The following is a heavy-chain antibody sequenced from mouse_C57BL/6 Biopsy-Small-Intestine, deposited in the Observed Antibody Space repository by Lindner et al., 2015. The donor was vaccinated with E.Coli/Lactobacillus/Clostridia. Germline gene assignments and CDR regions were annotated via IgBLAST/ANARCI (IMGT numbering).Heavy chain of an antibody. CDR1: GFSFNPYA. Sequence: VQLQESGGGLVQPIGSLKLSCAASGFSFNPYAMNWVRQAPGKGLEWVARIRSKSNNYATYYADSVKDRFTISRDDSESMLYLQMNNLKTEDTAMYYCVRDYYGKDWFFDVWGTGTTVTVSS. D-gene: IGHD1-1*01. V-gene: IGHV10-1*01. CDR3: VRDYYGKDWFFDV. J-gene: IGHJ1*03. CDR2: IRSKSNNYAT.